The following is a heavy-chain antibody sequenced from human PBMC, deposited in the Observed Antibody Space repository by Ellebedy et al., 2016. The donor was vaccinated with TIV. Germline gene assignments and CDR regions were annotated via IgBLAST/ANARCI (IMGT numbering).Heavy chain of an antibody. CDR2: IRSKANSYAT. Sequence: GESLKISXAASGFTFSGSAMHWVRQASGKGLEWVGRIRSKANSYATAYAASVKGRFTISRDDSKNTLYLQMNSLRAEDTAVYYCAKWLDFWSGSSDYWGQGTLVTVSS. D-gene: IGHD3-3*01. CDR1: GFTFSGSA. J-gene: IGHJ4*02. CDR3: AKWLDFWSGSSDY. V-gene: IGHV3-73*01.